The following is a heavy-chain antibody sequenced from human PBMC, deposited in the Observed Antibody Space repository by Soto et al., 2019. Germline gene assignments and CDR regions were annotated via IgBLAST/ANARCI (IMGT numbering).Heavy chain of an antibody. D-gene: IGHD2-8*02. V-gene: IGHV3-23*01. Sequence: GGSLRLSCAASGFTFNSYTMAWVRQAPGKRLEWVSSISGSSGSPSYAESVQGRITISRDNSRNTISLQMNSLRAEDTATYYCAKARCTGNSCYVPDYWGHGSLVTVSS. J-gene: IGHJ4*01. CDR2: ISGSSGSP. CDR1: GFTFNSYT. CDR3: AKARCTGNSCYVPDY.